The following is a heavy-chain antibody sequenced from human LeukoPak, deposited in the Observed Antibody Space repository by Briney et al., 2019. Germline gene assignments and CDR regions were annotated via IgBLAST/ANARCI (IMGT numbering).Heavy chain of an antibody. CDR2: ISPNNGNK. J-gene: IGHJ3*02. V-gene: IGHV1-18*01. D-gene: IGHD6-13*01. CDR1: GYRFGTSS. CDR3: TRVRDSNNWWGPFDI. Sequence: ASVKVSCKAFGYRFGTSSITWVRQAPGQRLEWLGWISPNNGNKQYGQRVQGRVIMTTDTSTSTAYMELRSLRSDDTAIYYCTRVRDSNNWWGPFDIWGQGTTVTVSS.